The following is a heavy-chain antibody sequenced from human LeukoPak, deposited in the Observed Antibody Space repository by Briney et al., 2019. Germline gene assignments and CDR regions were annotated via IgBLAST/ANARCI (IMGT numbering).Heavy chain of an antibody. CDR1: GFPFSGYS. CDR3: AREGKDLRLGYYNSAVDV. J-gene: IGHJ6*02. CDR2: ISSSAAYI. Sequence: GGSLRLSCAASGFPFSGYSLHWVRQAPRKGLEWVSSISSSAAYIAYADSVKGRFTISRDNAKDSLYLQMNNLRAEDTAVYYCAREGKDLRLGYYNSAVDVWGQGTMVSVSS. D-gene: IGHD2-15*01. V-gene: IGHV3-21*01.